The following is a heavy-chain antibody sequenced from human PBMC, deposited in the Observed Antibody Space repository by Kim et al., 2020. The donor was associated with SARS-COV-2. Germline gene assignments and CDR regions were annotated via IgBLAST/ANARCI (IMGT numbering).Heavy chain of an antibody. J-gene: IGHJ6*02. CDR3: TRGGIGGRYAMDV. V-gene: IGHV3-72*01. Sequence: YAASVKGRFTISRDDSKNSLYLQMNSRKTEDTAVYYCTRGGIGGRYAMDVWGQGTTVTVSS. D-gene: IGHD2-15*01.